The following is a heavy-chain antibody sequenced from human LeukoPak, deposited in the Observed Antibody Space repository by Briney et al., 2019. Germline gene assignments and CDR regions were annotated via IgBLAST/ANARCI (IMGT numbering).Heavy chain of an antibody. CDR2: IYHSGST. CDR1: GGSISGSNW. Sequence: PSETLSLTCAVSGGSISGSNWWSWVRQPPGKGLEWIGYIYHSGSTYYNPSLKSRVTISVDRSKSQFSLKLSSVTAADTAVYYCARREDTAMVLDYWGQGTLVTVSS. D-gene: IGHD5-18*01. J-gene: IGHJ4*02. V-gene: IGHV4-4*02. CDR3: ARREDTAMVLDY.